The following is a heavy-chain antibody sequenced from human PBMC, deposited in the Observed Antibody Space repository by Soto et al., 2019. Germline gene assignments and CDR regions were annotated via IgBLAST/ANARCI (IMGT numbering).Heavy chain of an antibody. V-gene: IGHV3-9*01. D-gene: IGHD4-17*01. CDR3: AKDIYGDYVNNAFDI. CDR2: ISWNSGSI. Sequence: EVQLVESGGGLVQPGRSLRLSCAASGFTFDDYAMHWVRQAPGKGLEWVSGISWNSGSIGYADSVKGRFTISRDNAKNSLYLQMNSPRAEDTALYYCAKDIYGDYVNNAFDIWGQGTMVTVSS. J-gene: IGHJ3*02. CDR1: GFTFDDYA.